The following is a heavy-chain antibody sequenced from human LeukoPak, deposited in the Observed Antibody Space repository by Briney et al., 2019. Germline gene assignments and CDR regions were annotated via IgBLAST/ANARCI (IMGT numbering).Heavy chain of an antibody. Sequence: GASVKVSCKASGYTFTDYYMNWVRQAPGQGLEWMGWINPNSGGTNSAQKFQGRVTMTRDTSISTAYMVLNRLTSDDTAVYYCAAYSGSYGGSFDYWGQGTLVTVSS. D-gene: IGHD1-26*01. CDR3: AAYSGSYGGSFDY. CDR1: GYTFTDYY. V-gene: IGHV1-2*02. CDR2: INPNSGGT. J-gene: IGHJ4*02.